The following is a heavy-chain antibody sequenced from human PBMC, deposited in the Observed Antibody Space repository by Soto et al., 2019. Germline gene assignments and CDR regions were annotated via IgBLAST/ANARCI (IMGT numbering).Heavy chain of an antibody. J-gene: IGHJ6*02. Sequence: GGSLRLSCAASGFTFSSYGMHWVRQAPGKGLEWVAVISYDGSNKYYADSVKGRFTISRDNDKNLVYLQMSSLRAGDTAVYYCARGGGSMDVWGQGTTVTVSS. D-gene: IGHD3-16*01. CDR2: ISYDGSNK. CDR1: GFTFSSYG. CDR3: ARGGGSMDV. V-gene: IGHV3-30*03.